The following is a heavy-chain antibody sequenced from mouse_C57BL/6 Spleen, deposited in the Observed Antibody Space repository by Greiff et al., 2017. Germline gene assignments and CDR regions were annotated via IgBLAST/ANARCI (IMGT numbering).Heavy chain of an antibody. V-gene: IGHV5-9*01. J-gene: IGHJ3*01. CDR1: GFTFSSYT. D-gene: IGHD2-4*01. Sequence: EVQLLESGGGLVKPGGSLKLSCAASGFTFSSYTMSWVRQTPEKRLEWVATISGGGGNTYYPDSVKGRFTISRDNAKNTLYLQMSRLRSEDTALYDCARHDDDAFAYWGQGTLVTVSA. CDR2: ISGGGGNT. CDR3: ARHDDDAFAY.